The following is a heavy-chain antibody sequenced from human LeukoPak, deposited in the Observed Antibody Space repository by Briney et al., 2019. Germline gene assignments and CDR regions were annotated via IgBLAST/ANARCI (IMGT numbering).Heavy chain of an antibody. Sequence: SVTVSCTASGGTFSSYAISWVRQAPGQGLEWMGGIIPIFGTANYAQKFQGRVTITADESTSTAYMELSSLRSEDTAVYYCARVRHSAAIPYYFDYWGQGTLVTVSS. D-gene: IGHD2-21*01. CDR3: ARVRHSAAIPYYFDY. V-gene: IGHV1-69*13. CDR1: GGTFSSYA. J-gene: IGHJ4*02. CDR2: IIPIFGTA.